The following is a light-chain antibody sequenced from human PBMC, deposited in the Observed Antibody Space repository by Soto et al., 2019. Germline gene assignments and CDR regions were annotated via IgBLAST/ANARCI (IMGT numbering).Light chain of an antibody. CDR3: HQYYSLPFT. J-gene: IGKJ2*01. CDR1: QSVLYSSSNENY. Sequence: DIVLTQSPDSLAVSLGERATINCKSSQSVLYSSSNENYLAWFQQKPGQPPTLLIYVAATRESGVPDRFSGSGSGTDFTLTISRLQAEDVALYFCHQYYSLPFTFGQGTKLEIK. V-gene: IGKV4-1*01. CDR2: VAA.